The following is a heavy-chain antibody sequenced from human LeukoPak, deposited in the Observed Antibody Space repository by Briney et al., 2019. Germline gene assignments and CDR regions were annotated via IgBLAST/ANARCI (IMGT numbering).Heavy chain of an antibody. CDR2: IKQDGSEK. CDR3: ARRGTSSSWAHFDY. J-gene: IGHJ4*02. V-gene: IGHV3-7*03. D-gene: IGHD6-13*01. CDR1: GFTFSSYS. Sequence: SGGSLRLSCAASGFTFSSYSMNWVRQAPGKGLEWVAKIKQDGSEKYYVDSVKGRFTISRDNAKNSLYLQMNSLGAEDTAVYYCARRGTSSSWAHFDYWGQGTLVTVSS.